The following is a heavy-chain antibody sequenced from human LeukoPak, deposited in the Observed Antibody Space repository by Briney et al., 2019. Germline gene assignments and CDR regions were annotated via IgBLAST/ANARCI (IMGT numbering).Heavy chain of an antibody. CDR2: INPNSGGT. CDR3: ARELFGWLIETNWFDP. CDR1: GYTFTSYG. J-gene: IGHJ5*02. Sequence: ASVKVSCKASGYTFTSYGISWVRQAPGQGLEWMGWINPNSGGTNYAQKFQGRVTMTRDTSISTAYMELSRLRSDDTAVYYCARELFGWLIETNWFDPWGQGTLVTVSS. V-gene: IGHV1-2*02. D-gene: IGHD3-9*01.